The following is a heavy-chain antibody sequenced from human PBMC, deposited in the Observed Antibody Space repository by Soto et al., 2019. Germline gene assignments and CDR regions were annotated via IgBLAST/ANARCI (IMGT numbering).Heavy chain of an antibody. V-gene: IGHV3-30-3*01. J-gene: IGHJ3*02. CDR2: ISYDGSNK. D-gene: IGHD3-22*01. CDR1: GFTFSNYA. Sequence: PGGPMRLSCAASGFTFSNYAMHWVRQAPGKGLEWVAVISYDGSNKYYADSVKGRFTISRDNSKNTLYLQMNSLRAEDTAVYYCASLTYYYDSSGPVDDAFDIWGQGTMVTVSS. CDR3: ASLTYYYDSSGPVDDAFDI.